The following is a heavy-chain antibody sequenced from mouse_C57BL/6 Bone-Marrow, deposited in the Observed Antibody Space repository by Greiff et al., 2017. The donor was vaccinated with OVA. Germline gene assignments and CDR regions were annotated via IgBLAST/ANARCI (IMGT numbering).Heavy chain of an antibody. CDR1: GYTFTSYW. D-gene: IGHD1-1*01. CDR2: IYPGSGST. CDR3: AREEFITTVVAP. V-gene: IGHV1-55*01. J-gene: IGHJ3*01. Sequence: QVQLQQPGAELVKPGASVKMSCKASGYTFTSYWITWVKQRPGQGLEWIGDIYPGSGSTNYNEKFKSKATLTVDTSSSTAYMQLSSLTSEDSAVYYCAREEFITTVVAPWGQGTLVTVSA.